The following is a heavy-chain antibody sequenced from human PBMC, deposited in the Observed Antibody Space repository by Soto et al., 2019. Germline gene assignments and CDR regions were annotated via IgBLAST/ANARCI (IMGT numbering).Heavy chain of an antibody. V-gene: IGHV3-23*01. Sequence: EVQLLESGGGLVQPGGSLRLSCAASGFTFSSYSMSWVRQAPGKGLEWVSGFRTSGDGGTTYYADSVKGRFTISRDNSKNTLYLQMNSLRAEDTAVYYCAKDGGYYDSSGYYYVNWGQGTLVTVSS. CDR2: FRTSGDGGTT. J-gene: IGHJ4*02. CDR1: GFTFSSYS. CDR3: AKDGGYYDSSGYYYVN. D-gene: IGHD3-22*01.